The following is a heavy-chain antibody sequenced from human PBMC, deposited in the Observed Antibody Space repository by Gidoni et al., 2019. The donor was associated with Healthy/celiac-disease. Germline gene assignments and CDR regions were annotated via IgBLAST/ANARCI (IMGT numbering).Heavy chain of an antibody. CDR3: ARGLHLGELSLRNYFDY. CDR1: GFTFSSSP. J-gene: IGHJ4*02. Sequence: QVQLVEPGGGVVPPGRALRLSCSASGFTFSSSPMHGVRQAPGKGREWGAVISYDGSNKYYADSVKGRFTISRDNSKNTLYLQMNSLRAEDTAVYYCARGLHLGELSLRNYFDYWGQGTLVTVSS. V-gene: IGHV3-30*04. D-gene: IGHD3-16*02. CDR2: ISYDGSNK.